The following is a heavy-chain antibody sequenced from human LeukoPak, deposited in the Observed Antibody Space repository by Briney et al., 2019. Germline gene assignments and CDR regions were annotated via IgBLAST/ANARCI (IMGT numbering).Heavy chain of an antibody. J-gene: IGHJ4*02. CDR3: ARVPIAAAGTIFDY. Sequence: SETLSLTCAVSGGSISSGGYSWSWIRQPPGKGLEWIGYIYHSGSTYYNPSLKGRVTISVDRSKNQFSLKLSSVTAADTAVYYCARVPIAAAGTIFDYWGQGTLVTVSS. CDR1: GGSISSGGYS. CDR2: IYHSGST. D-gene: IGHD6-13*01. V-gene: IGHV4-30-2*01.